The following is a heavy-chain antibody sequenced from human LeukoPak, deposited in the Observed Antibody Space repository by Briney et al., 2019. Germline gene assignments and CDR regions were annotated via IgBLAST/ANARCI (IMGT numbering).Heavy chain of an antibody. D-gene: IGHD6-19*01. CDR3: ARADGYSSGWNTYYYYYMDV. J-gene: IGHJ6*03. V-gene: IGHV4-59*01. Sequence: SETLSLTCTVSGGSISSYYWSWIRQPPGKGLEWIGYIYYSGSTNYNPSLESRVTISVDTSKNQFSLKLSSVTAADTAVYYCARADGYSSGWNTYYYYYMDVWGKGTTVTISS. CDR2: IYYSGST. CDR1: GGSISSYY.